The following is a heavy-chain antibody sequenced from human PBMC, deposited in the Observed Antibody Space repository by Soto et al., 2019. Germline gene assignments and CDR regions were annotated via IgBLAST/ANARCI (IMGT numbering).Heavy chain of an antibody. Sequence: SETLSLTCTVSGGSISSYYWSWIRQPPGKGLEWIGYIYYSGSTNYNPSLKSRVTISVDTSKNQFSLKLSSVTAADTAVYYCARGVYSSGWYQFFGYWGQGTLVTVSS. J-gene: IGHJ4*02. D-gene: IGHD6-19*01. CDR3: ARGVYSSGWYQFFGY. CDR2: IYYSGST. V-gene: IGHV4-59*01. CDR1: GGSISSYY.